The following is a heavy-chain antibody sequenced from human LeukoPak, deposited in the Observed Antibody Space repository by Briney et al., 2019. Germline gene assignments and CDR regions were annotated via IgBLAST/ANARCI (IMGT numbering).Heavy chain of an antibody. V-gene: IGHV3-21*01. CDR3: ARGEPGFGGLPTVLDN. Sequence: GGSLRLSCAASGFPFSSFSMNWVRQAPGKGLEWVSSISSSTTYIYYADSVKGRFTISRDNAKDSLYLQMNSLRAEDTAVYYCARGEPGFGGLPTVLDNWGQGTLATVSS. D-gene: IGHD4-23*01. CDR1: GFPFSSFS. J-gene: IGHJ4*02. CDR2: ISSSTTYI.